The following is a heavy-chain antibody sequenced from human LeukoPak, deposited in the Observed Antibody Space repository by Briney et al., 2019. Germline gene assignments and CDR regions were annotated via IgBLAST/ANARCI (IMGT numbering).Heavy chain of an antibody. V-gene: IGHV3-33*01. CDR1: GFTFSSYG. CDR2: IWYEGSNK. CDR3: ASTSGWYEPIDY. J-gene: IGHJ4*02. Sequence: GWSLRLSCAASGFTFSSYGMHWVRQAPCKGLDGVAVIWYEGSNKYYADSVKGRSTIPIYNSMQALYLYGNNLRAQDTAVYYCASTSGWYEPIDYWGQGTLVTVSS. D-gene: IGHD6-19*01.